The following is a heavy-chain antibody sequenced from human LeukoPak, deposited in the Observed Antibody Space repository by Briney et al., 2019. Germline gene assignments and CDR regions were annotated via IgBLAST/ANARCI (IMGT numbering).Heavy chain of an antibody. V-gene: IGHV1-69*06. D-gene: IGHD2-2*01. CDR2: IIPIFGTT. CDR3: ARGCQYQLLIYFYYYMDV. J-gene: IGHJ6*03. Sequence: GASVKVSCKASGGTFSSYTISWVRQAPGQGLEWMGGIIPIFGTTNYAQKFQGRVSITADKSTSTAYMDLSSLRSDDTAVYYCARGCQYQLLIYFYYYMDVWGKGTTVTVSS. CDR1: GGTFSSYT.